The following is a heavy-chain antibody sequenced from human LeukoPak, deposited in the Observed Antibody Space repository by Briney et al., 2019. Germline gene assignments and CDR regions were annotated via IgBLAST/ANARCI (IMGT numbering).Heavy chain of an antibody. CDR1: EFTFSTYW. Sequence: GGSLRLSCAASEFTFSTYWMSWVRQAPGKGLEGVASIKQDGSEKYYVDSVKGRFTIPRDNAKNSVYLQMNSLRAEDTAMYYCARRAANYDFWSGYNVWGKGTTVTVSS. D-gene: IGHD3-3*01. J-gene: IGHJ6*04. V-gene: IGHV3-7*01. CDR3: ARRAANYDFWSGYNV. CDR2: IKQDGSEK.